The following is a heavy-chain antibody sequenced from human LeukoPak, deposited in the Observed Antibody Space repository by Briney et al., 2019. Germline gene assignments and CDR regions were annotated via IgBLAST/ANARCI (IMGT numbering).Heavy chain of an antibody. V-gene: IGHV4-38-2*02. J-gene: IGHJ4*02. CDR3: ARDRSWIQLCLFDY. Sequence: SETLSLTCAVSNYSIGSDSYWGWIRQSPGKGFEWIGSVSHSGKTYYNPSFRSRVTISVDTSKNHFSLKLNSMTGADTAVYYCARDRSWIQLCLFDYWGLGALVTVSS. D-gene: IGHD5-18*01. CDR1: NYSIGSDSY. CDR2: VSHSGKT.